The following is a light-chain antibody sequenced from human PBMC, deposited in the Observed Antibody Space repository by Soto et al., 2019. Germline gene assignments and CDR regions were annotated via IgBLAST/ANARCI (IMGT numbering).Light chain of an antibody. V-gene: IGLV2-14*01. CDR1: ISDVGSYTY. CDR3: SSYTSSSTLSV. CDR2: EVN. Sequence: QASLTQPASVSGSRRQSITISCTGAISDVGSYTYVSWYQQHPGKAPKLMIYEVNNRPSGVSNRFSGSKSGNTASLTISGLQAEDEADYYCSSYTSSSTLSVFGTGTKVTVL. J-gene: IGLJ1*01.